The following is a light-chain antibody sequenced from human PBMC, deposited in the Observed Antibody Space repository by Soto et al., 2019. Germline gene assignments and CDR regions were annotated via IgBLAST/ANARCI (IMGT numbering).Light chain of an antibody. J-gene: IGKJ2*01. V-gene: IGKV3-20*01. CDR3: QQYGRSPLMYT. CDR2: GAS. CDR1: QSITSNF. Sequence: EIVLTQSPGTLSLSPGERATLSCRASQSITSNFLAWYQQNPGQAPRLLIYGASTRAAGVPDRFSGSGSGPDFTLTITRLEPEDFGVYYCQQYGRSPLMYTFGQGTKLGVK.